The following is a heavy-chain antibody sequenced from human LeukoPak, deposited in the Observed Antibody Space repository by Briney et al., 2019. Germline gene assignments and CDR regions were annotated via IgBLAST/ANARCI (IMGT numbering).Heavy chain of an antibody. CDR3: AGSSGSYSHDAFDI. Sequence: ASVKVSCKVSGYTFTTYGISWVRQAPGQGLEWMGWISAFNGNTNYAQKLQGRVTMIIDTSTSTAYMELRSLRSDDTAVYYCAGSSGSYSHDAFDIWGQGTMVTVSS. J-gene: IGHJ3*02. V-gene: IGHV1-18*01. CDR1: GYTFTTYG. D-gene: IGHD1-26*01. CDR2: ISAFNGNT.